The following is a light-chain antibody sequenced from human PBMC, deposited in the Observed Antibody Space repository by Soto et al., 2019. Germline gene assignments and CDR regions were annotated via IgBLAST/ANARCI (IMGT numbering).Light chain of an antibody. Sequence: DIQMTQSPSTLSASVGDRVTITCRASQSISSWLAWYQQKPGKAPKLLIYDAFSLESGVPSRFSGSGSGTEFTLTISRLQPDDFATYYCQQYNSYWTFGQGTKVEIK. CDR2: DAF. CDR3: QQYNSYWT. V-gene: IGKV1-5*01. J-gene: IGKJ1*01. CDR1: QSISSW.